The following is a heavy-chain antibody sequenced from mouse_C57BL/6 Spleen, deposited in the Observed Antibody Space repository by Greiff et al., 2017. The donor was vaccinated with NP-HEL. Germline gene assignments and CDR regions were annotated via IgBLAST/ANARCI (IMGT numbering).Heavy chain of an antibody. D-gene: IGHD2-10*02. CDR3: ARGGYGNYGYFDV. CDR2: INPSSGSP. V-gene: IGHV1-7*01. CDR1: GYTFTSYW. Sequence: VQLQQSGAELAKPGASVKLSCKASGYTFTSYWMHWVNQRPGQGLEWIGYINPSSGSPTYNQKLKDKAKLTAAKSSSTAYMQLSSLTYEDSAVYYCARGGYGNYGYFDVWGTGTTVTVSS. J-gene: IGHJ1*03.